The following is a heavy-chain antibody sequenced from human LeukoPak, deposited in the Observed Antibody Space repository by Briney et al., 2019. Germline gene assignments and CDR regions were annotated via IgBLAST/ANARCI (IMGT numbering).Heavy chain of an antibody. D-gene: IGHD6-13*01. CDR2: ISGSGGNT. CDR1: GFTFSSYA. V-gene: IGHV3-23*01. J-gene: IGHJ5*02. Sequence: GGSLRPSCAASGFTFSSYAMSWVRQAPGKGLEWVSAISGSGGNTYYADSVKGRFTISRDNSKHTLYLQMNSLRPEDTAVYYCAREGSSWYLDWFDPWGQGTLVTVSS. CDR3: AREGSSWYLDWFDP.